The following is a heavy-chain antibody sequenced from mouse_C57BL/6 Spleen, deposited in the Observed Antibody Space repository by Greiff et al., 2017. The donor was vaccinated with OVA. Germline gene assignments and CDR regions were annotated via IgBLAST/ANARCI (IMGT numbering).Heavy chain of an antibody. D-gene: IGHD2-4*01. V-gene: IGHV1-12*01. CDR1: GYTFTSYN. CDR2: IYPGNGDT. CDR3: AKRAHYDYDGRDVDY. J-gene: IGHJ4*01. Sequence: SGAELVRPGASVKMSCKASGYTFTSYNMHWVKQTPRQGLEWIGAIYPGNGDTSYNQKFKGKATLTVDKSSSTAYMQLSSLTSEDSAVYFCAKRAHYDYDGRDVDYWGQGTSVTVSS.